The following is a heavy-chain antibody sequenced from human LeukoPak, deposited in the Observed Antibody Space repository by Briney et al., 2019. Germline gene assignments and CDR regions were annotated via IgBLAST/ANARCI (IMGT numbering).Heavy chain of an antibody. CDR2: FSGSGGST. CDR3: ARSGYNRFDY. V-gene: IGHV3-23*01. D-gene: IGHD5-24*01. CDR1: GFTFSSYA. J-gene: IGHJ4*02. Sequence: GGSLRLSCAASGFTFSSYAMSWVRQAPGKGLEWVSSFSGSGGSTYYADSVKGRFTISRDNSKSTLYLRTNSLRAADTAVYYCARSGYNRFDYWGQGTLVTVSS.